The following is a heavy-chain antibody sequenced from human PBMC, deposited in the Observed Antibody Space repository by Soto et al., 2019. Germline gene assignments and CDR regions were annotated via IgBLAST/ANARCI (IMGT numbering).Heavy chain of an antibody. D-gene: IGHD1-26*01. Sequence: QLQLQESGSGLVKPSQTLSLTCAVSGGSISSGGYSWSWIRQPPGKGLEWIGYIYHSGRTYYNPSLRSRVTVTGGRSKIQVSLKLSSVTAADTAVYYCAREGASTADTEENSFDPWGQGTLVTVSS. J-gene: IGHJ5*02. CDR2: IYHSGRT. CDR1: GGSISSGGYS. CDR3: AREGASTADTEENSFDP. V-gene: IGHV4-30-2*01.